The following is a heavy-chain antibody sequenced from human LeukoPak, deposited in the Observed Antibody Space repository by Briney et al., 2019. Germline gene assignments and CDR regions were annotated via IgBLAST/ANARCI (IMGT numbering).Heavy chain of an antibody. V-gene: IGHV3-66*01. CDR1: GFTVSSNY. Sequence: PGGSLRLSCAASGFTVSSNYMSWVRQAPGKGLEWVSVIYSGGSTYYADSVKGRFTISRDNSKNTLYLQMNSLRAEDTAVYYCASRAYIAVAGTGDYWGQGTLVTVSP. CDR2: IYSGGST. J-gene: IGHJ4*02. D-gene: IGHD6-19*01. CDR3: ASRAYIAVAGTGDY.